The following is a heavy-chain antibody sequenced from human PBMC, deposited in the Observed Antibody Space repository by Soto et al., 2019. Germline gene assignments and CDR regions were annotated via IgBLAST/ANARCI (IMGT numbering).Heavy chain of an antibody. CDR1: GGALRNNA. J-gene: IGHJ5*02. CDR2: IIPIFGTA. V-gene: IGHV1-69*06. Sequence: QVQLVQSGAEVKKPGSSVRVSCKASGGALRNNAITWVRQAPGQGLEWMGEIIPIFGTANYAQKFQGRVTITADTSTNTIYADLSRLTSQDAAVYYCESSPGYTVYASRGRFDPWGQGTLVTVSS. CDR3: ESSPGYTVYASRGRFDP. D-gene: IGHD5-12*01.